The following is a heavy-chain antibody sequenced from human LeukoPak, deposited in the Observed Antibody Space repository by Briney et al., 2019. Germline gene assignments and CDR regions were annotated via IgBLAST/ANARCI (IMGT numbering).Heavy chain of an antibody. CDR3: ASGVGPPEPVSYYYYYYMDV. V-gene: IGHV3-48*03. J-gene: IGHJ6*03. CDR1: GFTFSSYE. Sequence: GGSLRLSCAASGFTFSSYEMNWVRQAPGKGLEWVSYISSSGSTIYYADSVKGRFTISRDNAKNSLYLQMNSLRAEDTAVYYCASGVGPPEPVSYYYYYYMDVWGKGTTVTVSS. D-gene: IGHD3-3*01. CDR2: ISSSGSTI.